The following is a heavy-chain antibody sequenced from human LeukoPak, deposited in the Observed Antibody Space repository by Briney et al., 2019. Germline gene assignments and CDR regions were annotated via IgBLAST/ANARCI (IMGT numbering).Heavy chain of an antibody. CDR3: ARVRGYSSGPYYFDY. J-gene: IGHJ4*02. Sequence: ASVKVSCKASGYTFTSYAISWVRQAPGQGPEWMGWINMYNGNTNYAQKLQGRVTMTTDTSTSTAYMELRSLRSEDTAVYYCARVRGYSSGPYYFDYWGQGTLVTVSS. V-gene: IGHV1-18*01. D-gene: IGHD6-19*01. CDR1: GYTFTSYA. CDR2: INMYNGNT.